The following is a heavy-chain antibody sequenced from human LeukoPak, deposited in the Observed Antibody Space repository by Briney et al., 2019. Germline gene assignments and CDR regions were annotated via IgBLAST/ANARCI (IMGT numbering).Heavy chain of an antibody. CDR3: ARDKQLEHYYYHYMDV. J-gene: IGHJ6*03. CDR1: GGSISSYY. D-gene: IGHD6-6*01. CDR2: IYTSGST. Sequence: SETLSLTCTVSGGSISSYYWSWIRQPAGKGLEWIGRIYTSGSTNHNPSLKSRVTMSVDTSKNQFSLKLSSVTAADTAVYYCARDKQLEHYYYHYMDVWGKGTTVTVSS. V-gene: IGHV4-4*07.